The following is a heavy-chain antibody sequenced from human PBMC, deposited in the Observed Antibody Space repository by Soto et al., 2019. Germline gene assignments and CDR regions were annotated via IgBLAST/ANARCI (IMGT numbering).Heavy chain of an antibody. CDR3: VRDMGHSFNSSYGMDV. D-gene: IGHD5-12*01. V-gene: IGHV3-9*01. CDR2: ISWNSGYI. J-gene: IGHJ6*02. Sequence: EVQLVESGGGLVQPGRSLRLSCAASGFTFDDYAIHWVRQAPGKGLEWVSGISWNSGYIGYADSVRGRFTISRDNAKNSLYLQMNSLRAEDTALYYCVRDMGHSFNSSYGMDVWGQGTTVTVSS. CDR1: GFTFDDYA.